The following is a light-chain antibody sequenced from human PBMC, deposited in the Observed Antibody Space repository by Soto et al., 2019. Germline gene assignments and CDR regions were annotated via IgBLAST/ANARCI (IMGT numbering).Light chain of an antibody. Sequence: SYELTQPPSVSVAPGQTARITCGGNNIGSKSVHWYQQKPGQAPVLVVYDDNDRPSGIPERFSGSNSGNTATLTISRVEAGDEAEYFWRVGNSISGLWVFGGGAQRAV. V-gene: IGLV3-21*02. J-gene: IGLJ3*02. CDR1: NIGSKS. CDR3: RVGNSISGLWV. CDR2: DDN.